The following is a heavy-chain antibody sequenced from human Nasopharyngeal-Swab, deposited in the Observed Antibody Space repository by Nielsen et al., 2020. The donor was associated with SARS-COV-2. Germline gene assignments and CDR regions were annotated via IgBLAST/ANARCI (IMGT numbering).Heavy chain of an antibody. V-gene: IGHV3-48*02. CDR1: GFTLSSFW. D-gene: IGHD5-24*01. CDR3: ARARDGYATWFYY. CDR2: ISSSSSTI. Sequence: ESLKISCAASGFTLSSFWMTWVRQAPGKGLEWVSYISSSSSTIYYADSVKGRFTISRDNAKNSLYLQMNSLRDEDTAVYYCARARDGYATWFYYWGQGTLVTVSS. J-gene: IGHJ4*02.